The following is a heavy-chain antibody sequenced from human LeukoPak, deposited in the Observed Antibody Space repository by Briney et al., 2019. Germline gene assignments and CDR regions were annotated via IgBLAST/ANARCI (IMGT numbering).Heavy chain of an antibody. D-gene: IGHD3-22*01. CDR1: GLTVSSNY. J-gene: IGHJ4*02. Sequence: GGSLRLSCAASGLTVSSNYMSWVRQAPGKGLEWVSFIYFGGTTYYADSVKGRCTISRDNSKNTLYLQMNSLRAEDTDVYYCAKDRAGDSSGVFDYWGQGTLVTVSS. CDR2: IYFGGTT. CDR3: AKDRAGDSSGVFDY. V-gene: IGHV3-66*01.